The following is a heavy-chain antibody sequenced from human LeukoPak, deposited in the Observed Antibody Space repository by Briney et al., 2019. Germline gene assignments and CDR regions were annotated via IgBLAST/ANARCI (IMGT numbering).Heavy chain of an antibody. J-gene: IGHJ4*02. V-gene: IGHV1-2*02. D-gene: IGHD3-22*01. Sequence: GASVKVSCKASGYTFTGYYMHWVRQAPGQGLAWMGWINPNSGGTNYAQKFQGRVTMTRDTSISTAYMELSRLRSDDTAVYYCARLQNYYDSSGYQPPTNWGQGTLVTVSS. CDR1: GYTFTGYY. CDR3: ARLQNYYDSSGYQPPTN. CDR2: INPNSGGT.